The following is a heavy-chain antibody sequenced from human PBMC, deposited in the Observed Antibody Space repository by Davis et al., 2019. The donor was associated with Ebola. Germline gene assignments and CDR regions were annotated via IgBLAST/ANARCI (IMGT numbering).Heavy chain of an antibody. J-gene: IGHJ6*02. CDR3: ARGVTVTTIIYYYYGMDV. CDR1: GGSFSGYY. CDR2: IYYSGST. Sequence: MPSETLSLTCAVYGGSFSGYYWSWIRQHPGKGLEWIGYIYYSGSTYYNPSLKSRVTISVDTSKNQFSLKLSSVTAADTAVYYCARGVTVTTIIYYYYGMDVWGQGTTVTVSS. D-gene: IGHD4-17*01. V-gene: IGHV4-31*11.